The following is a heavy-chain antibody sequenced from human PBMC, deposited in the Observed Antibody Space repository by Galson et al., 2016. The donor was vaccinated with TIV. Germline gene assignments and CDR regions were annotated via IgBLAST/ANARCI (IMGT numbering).Heavy chain of an antibody. CDR3: IREGSTVTMHHYFGMDV. V-gene: IGHV4-38-2*02. J-gene: IGHJ6*02. CDR2: IYGSGTT. D-gene: IGHD4-17*01. CDR1: GYSIKSGYF. Sequence: TLSLTCTVSGYSIKSGYFWGWIRQPPGKGLQWIGSIYGSGTTYSNPSLKSRLTMSVDTTKNQFSLKLSSVTAADTAVYYCIREGSTVTMHHYFGMDVWGQGTSVTVSS.